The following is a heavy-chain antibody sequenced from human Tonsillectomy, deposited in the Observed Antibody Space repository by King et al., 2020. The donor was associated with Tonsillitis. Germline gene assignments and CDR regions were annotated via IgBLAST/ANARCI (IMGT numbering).Heavy chain of an antibody. CDR3: ARDRWVYDYSGKEGFDC. Sequence: VQLVESGGGVVQPGRSLRLSCAASGFTFSSYSMHWVRQAPGKGLEWVALISYDGSYKYYADSVKGRFTISRDNSKNTLYLQMNSLRAEDTAVYYCARDRWVYDYSGKEGFDCWGQGTLVTVSS. CDR2: ISYDGSYK. V-gene: IGHV3-33*05. J-gene: IGHJ4*02. D-gene: IGHD4-11*01. CDR1: GFTFSSYS.